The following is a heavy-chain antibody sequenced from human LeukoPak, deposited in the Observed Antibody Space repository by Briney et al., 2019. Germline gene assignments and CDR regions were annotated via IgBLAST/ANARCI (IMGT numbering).Heavy chain of an antibody. D-gene: IGHD2/OR15-2a*01. Sequence: GGSLRPSCAASGFTFSIYVMSSVRQAPGKGLEWVSGISASGDSTYYADSVKGRFTISRDNSRNTLSLQMYRLRVADTAIYYCAILTVGGGSSPPFDYWGQGTLVTVSS. CDR1: GFTFSIYV. CDR3: AILTVGGGSSPPFDY. V-gene: IGHV3-23*01. CDR2: ISASGDST. J-gene: IGHJ4*02.